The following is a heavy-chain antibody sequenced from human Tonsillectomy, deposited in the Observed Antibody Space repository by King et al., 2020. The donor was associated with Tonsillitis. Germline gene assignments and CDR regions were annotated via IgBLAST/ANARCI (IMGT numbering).Heavy chain of an antibody. CDR2: IRGYNGNT. J-gene: IGHJ5*02. D-gene: IGHD5-24*01. CDR3: ARDPGMPTNNWFDP. CDR1: GYSFTRYG. Sequence: QLVQSGAEVKKPGASVKVSCKASGYSFTRYGITWVRQAPGQGLVWVGWIRGYNGNTIYAQKLGGRVTITTDTSTSTAYMELRSLRYDDTAVYYCARDPGMPTNNWFDPWGQGTLVTVSS. V-gene: IGHV1-18*01.